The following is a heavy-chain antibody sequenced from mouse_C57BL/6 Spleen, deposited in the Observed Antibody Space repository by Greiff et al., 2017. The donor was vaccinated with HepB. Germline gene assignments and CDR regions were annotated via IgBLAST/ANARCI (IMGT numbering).Heavy chain of an antibody. CDR3: ARSEATVVATVRYFDV. CDR2: INPSNGGT. D-gene: IGHD1-1*01. J-gene: IGHJ1*03. Sequence: QVQLQQPGTELVKPGASVKLSCKASGYTFTSYWMNWVKQRPGQGLEWIGNINPSNGGTNYNEKFKSKATLTVDKSSSTAYMQLSSLTSEDAAVYYCARSEATVVATVRYFDVWGTGTTVTVSS. V-gene: IGHV1-53*01. CDR1: GYTFTSYW.